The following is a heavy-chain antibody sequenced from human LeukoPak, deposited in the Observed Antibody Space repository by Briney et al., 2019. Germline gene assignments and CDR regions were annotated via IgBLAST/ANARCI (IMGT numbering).Heavy chain of an antibody. J-gene: IGHJ6*03. CDR2: ISSSGSTI. CDR3: ASLYSSPCEGCYYYYMDV. CDR1: GFTFSTHG. V-gene: IGHV3-48*04. D-gene: IGHD6-6*01. Sequence: GGSLRLSCAASGFTFSTHGIHWVRQAPGKGLEWVSYISSSGSTIYYADSVKGRFTISRDNAKNSLYLQMNSLRAEDTAVYYCASLYSSPCEGCYYYYMDVWGKGTTVTVSS.